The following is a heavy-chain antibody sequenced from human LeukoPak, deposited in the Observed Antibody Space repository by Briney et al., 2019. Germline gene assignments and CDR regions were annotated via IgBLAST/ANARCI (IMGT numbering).Heavy chain of an antibody. J-gene: IGHJ4*02. CDR3: ARVPTRYDSSGHKDY. D-gene: IGHD3-22*01. V-gene: IGHV1-18*01. CDR2: ISAYNGNT. Sequence: ASVKVSCKASGYTFTSYGISWVRQAPGQGLEWMGWISAYNGNTNYAQKLQGRVTMTTDTSTSTAYMELRSLRSDDTAVYYCARVPTRYDSSGHKDYWGQGTLVTVSS. CDR1: GYTFTSYG.